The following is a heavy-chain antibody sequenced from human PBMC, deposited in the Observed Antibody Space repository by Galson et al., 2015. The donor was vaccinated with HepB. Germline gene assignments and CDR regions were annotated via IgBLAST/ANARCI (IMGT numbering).Heavy chain of an antibody. CDR2: ITGSGDKT. J-gene: IGHJ4*02. Sequence: SLRLSCAASGFTFNNYAMSWVRHAPGKGLEWVSAITGSGDKTYYGDSVKGRFTVSRDNSRNTLYLQMNSLRAEDTALYYCAKVPRNIITIVRGVIIAYFDSWGQGTLVTVSS. V-gene: IGHV3-23*01. CDR1: GFTFNNYA. CDR3: AKVPRNIITIVRGVIIAYFDS. D-gene: IGHD3-10*01.